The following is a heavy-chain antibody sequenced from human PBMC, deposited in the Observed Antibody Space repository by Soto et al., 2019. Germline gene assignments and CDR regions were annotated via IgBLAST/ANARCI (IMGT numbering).Heavy chain of an antibody. J-gene: IGHJ3*02. Sequence: QVQLVQSGAEVKKPGASVKVSCKASGYTFTSYDINWVRQATGQGLEWMGWMNPNSGNTGYAQKFQGRVTMTRNNSISTAYMELSSLRSEDTAVYYCAREGYYDSSGYYFDAFDIWGQGTMVTVSS. V-gene: IGHV1-8*01. CDR1: GYTFTSYD. D-gene: IGHD3-22*01. CDR2: MNPNSGNT. CDR3: AREGYYDSSGYYFDAFDI.